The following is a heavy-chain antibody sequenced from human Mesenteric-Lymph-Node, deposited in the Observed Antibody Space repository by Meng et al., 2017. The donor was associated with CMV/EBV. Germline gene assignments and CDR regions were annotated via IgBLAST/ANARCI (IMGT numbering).Heavy chain of an antibody. CDR1: GFTFSSYW. D-gene: IGHD3-3*01. CDR2: IKQDGSEK. V-gene: IGHV3-7*03. Sequence: GGSLRLSCAASGFTFSSYWMSWVRQAPGKGLEWVANIKQDGSEKYYVDSVKGRFTISRDNSKNTLYLQMNSLRAEDTAVYYCAKGTPPPPYYDFWSGPLGDYFDYWGQGTLVTVSS. CDR3: AKGTPPPPYYDFWSGPLGDYFDY. J-gene: IGHJ4*02.